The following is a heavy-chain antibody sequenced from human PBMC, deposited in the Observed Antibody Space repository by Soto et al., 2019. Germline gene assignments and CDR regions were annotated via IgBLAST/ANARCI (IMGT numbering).Heavy chain of an antibody. D-gene: IGHD4-17*01. Sequence: QVQLVQSGAEVKKPGASVKVSCKASGYTFTSYGISWVRQAPGQGLEWMGWISAYNGNPNYEQKPQGRVTMTTDTSTSPAYMELGGLRSDDTAVYYCARDRMTPVAYFDYWGQGTLVTVSA. CDR2: ISAYNGNP. CDR1: GYTFTSYG. V-gene: IGHV1-18*01. J-gene: IGHJ4*02. CDR3: ARDRMTPVAYFDY.